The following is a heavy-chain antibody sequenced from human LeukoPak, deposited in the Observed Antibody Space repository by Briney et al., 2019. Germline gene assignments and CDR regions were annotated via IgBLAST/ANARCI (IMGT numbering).Heavy chain of an antibody. V-gene: IGHV4-34*01. D-gene: IGHD6-13*01. CDR1: GGSFSGYY. Sequence: SETLSLTCAVYGGSFSGYYWTWIRQPPGKGLEWIGEIHYSGSATYNPSLKSRVTISVDKSKNQFSLKLSSVTAADTAVYYCARGVFSQQLVSAPFDYWGQGTLVTVSS. CDR3: ARGVFSQQLVSAPFDY. CDR2: IHYSGSA. J-gene: IGHJ4*02.